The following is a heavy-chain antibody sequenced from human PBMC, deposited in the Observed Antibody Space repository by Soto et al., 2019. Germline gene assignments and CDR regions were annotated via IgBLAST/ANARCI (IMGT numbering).Heavy chain of an antibody. D-gene: IGHD4-17*01. J-gene: IGHJ2*01. CDR2: ISGSGDST. CDR3: AKRTVGWYFEL. CDR1: GFTFSSYA. V-gene: IGHV3-23*01. Sequence: EVQLLESGGGLVQPGGSLRLSCAASGFTFSSYAMSWVRQAPGKGLEWVSAISGSGDSTYYADSVKGRFTISRDNSKNTQYLQMISLRAEDTAVYYCAKRTVGWYFELWGRGTLVTVSS.